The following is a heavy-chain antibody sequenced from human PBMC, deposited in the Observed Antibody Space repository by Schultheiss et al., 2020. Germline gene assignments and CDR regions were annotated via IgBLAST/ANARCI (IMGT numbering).Heavy chain of an antibody. Sequence: SETLSLTCTVSGGSISSGSYYWSWIRQPAGKGLEWIGRIYTSGSTNYNPSLKSRVTISVDTSKNQFSLKLSSVTAADTAVYYCAASKLTYYYGSGSYPEDYWGQGTLVTVSS. J-gene: IGHJ4*02. CDR1: GGSISSGSYY. CDR2: IYTSGST. D-gene: IGHD3-10*01. CDR3: AASKLTYYYGSGSYPEDY. V-gene: IGHV4-61*02.